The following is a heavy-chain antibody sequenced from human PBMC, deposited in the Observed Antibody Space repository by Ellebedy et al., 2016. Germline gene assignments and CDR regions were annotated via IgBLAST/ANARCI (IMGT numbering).Heavy chain of an antibody. J-gene: IGHJ6*03. CDR2: TYYRSKWFN. CDR1: GDSVSSNSAA. CDR3: AREGRYYYMDI. Sequence: SQTLSLTXAISGDSVSSNSAAWHWIRQSPSRGLEWLGRTYYRSKWFNDYALSVKSRITINPDTSKNQFSLQLNSVTPEDTAVYYCAREGRYYYMDIWGKGTTVTVSS. V-gene: IGHV6-1*01.